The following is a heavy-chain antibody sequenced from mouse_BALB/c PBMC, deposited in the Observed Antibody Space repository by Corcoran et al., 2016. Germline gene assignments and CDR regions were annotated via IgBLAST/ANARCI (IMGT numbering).Heavy chain of an antibody. CDR2: VNPNNGGT. Sequence: EVLLQQSGPELVKPGASVKILCKASGYTFTDYHMDWVKQSHGKSLEWIGDVNPNNGGTIYNQKFKGKATLTVDKSYSTADMELRSLTSEDTAVYYCARRDYYGSSPFDNWGQGTTLTVSS. CDR3: ARRDYYGSSPFDN. CDR1: GYTFTDYH. V-gene: IGHV1-18*01. D-gene: IGHD1-1*01. J-gene: IGHJ2*01.